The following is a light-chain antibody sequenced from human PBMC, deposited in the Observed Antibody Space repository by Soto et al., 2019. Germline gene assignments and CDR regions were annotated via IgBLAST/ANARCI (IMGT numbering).Light chain of an antibody. CDR3: QQYENWPFT. CDR1: ESISSK. V-gene: IGKV3-15*01. Sequence: EIVMTQSPATLSLSPGERATLSCRASESISSKLAWYQQKPGQAPRLLIYGASTRATGIPARFSGSGSGTVFTLTISSLQSEDFAVYYCQQYENWPFTFGPGTKVD. J-gene: IGKJ3*01. CDR2: GAS.